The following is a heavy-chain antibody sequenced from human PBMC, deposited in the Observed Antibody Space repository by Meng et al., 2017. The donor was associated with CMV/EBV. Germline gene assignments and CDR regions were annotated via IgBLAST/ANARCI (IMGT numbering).Heavy chain of an antibody. V-gene: IGHV3-15*01. Sequence: EGQLLWSGGGLGKPGGSLRLSGAASGFTFSNAWMSWVSQGPGKGLEWVGRMKSRTDGGTTDYAAPVKGRFTISRDDSKNTLYLQMNSLKTEDTAVYYCTTDRVGATPFDYWGQGTLVTVSS. J-gene: IGHJ4*02. CDR2: MKSRTDGGTT. D-gene: IGHD1-26*01. CDR3: TTDRVGATPFDY. CDR1: GFTFSNAW.